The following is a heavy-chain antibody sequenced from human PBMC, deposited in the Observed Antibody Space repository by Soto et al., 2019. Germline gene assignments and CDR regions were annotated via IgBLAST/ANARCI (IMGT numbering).Heavy chain of an antibody. CDR1: GFTFSSYW. D-gene: IGHD6-13*01. J-gene: IGHJ3*02. CDR2: MNNDGSYT. Sequence: EVQLVESGGGLVQPGGSLRLSCAASGFTFSSYWMYWVRQAPGKGLEWVSHMNNDGSYTIYAESVKGRFTFSRDNAKNTLYLQMNCLRAEDTAVYYCVRGGYMHACDIWGQGTMVTVSS. V-gene: IGHV3-74*01. CDR3: VRGGYMHACDI.